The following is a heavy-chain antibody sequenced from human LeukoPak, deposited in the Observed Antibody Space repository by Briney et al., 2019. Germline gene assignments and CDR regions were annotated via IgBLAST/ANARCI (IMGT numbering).Heavy chain of an antibody. D-gene: IGHD3-10*01. J-gene: IGHJ4*02. CDR2: TYYRSKWYN. Sequence: SQTLSLTCAISGDSVSSNSAAWNWIRQSPSRGLEWLGRTYYRSKWYNDYAVSVKNRITINPDTSKNQFSLQLNSVTPEDTAVYYCARDHPPRYYYGSGSHHFDYWGQGTLVTVSS. V-gene: IGHV6-1*01. CDR3: ARDHPPRYYYGSGSHHFDY. CDR1: GDSVSSNSAA.